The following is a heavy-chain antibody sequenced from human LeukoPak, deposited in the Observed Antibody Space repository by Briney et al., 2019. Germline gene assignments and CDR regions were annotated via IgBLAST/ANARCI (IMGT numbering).Heavy chain of an antibody. CDR2: ISGSGGST. D-gene: IGHD5-18*01. J-gene: IGHJ4*02. CDR1: GFTFSSYA. V-gene: IGHV3-23*01. Sequence: QAGGSLRLSCAASGFTFSSYAMSWVRQAPGKGLEWVSAISGSGGSTYYADSVKGRFTISRDNSKNTLYLQMNSLRAEDTAVYYCAKGGGYSYGFPWLFDYWGQGTLVTVSS. CDR3: AKGGGYSYGFPWLFDY.